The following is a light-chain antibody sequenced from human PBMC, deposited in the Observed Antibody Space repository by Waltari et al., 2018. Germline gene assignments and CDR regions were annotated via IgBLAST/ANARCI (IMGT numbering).Light chain of an antibody. Sequence: QSALTQPASVSGSPGQSITISCTGTSSDVGGYDYVSWYQLHPGKAPKLLIYEVSNRPSGVSDRFSGSKSGNTASLSISGLQADDEGDYYCTSYISTTSVISVIFGEGTKLTVL. CDR1: SSDVGGYDY. J-gene: IGLJ2*01. V-gene: IGLV2-14*01. CDR3: TSYISTTSVISVI. CDR2: EVS.